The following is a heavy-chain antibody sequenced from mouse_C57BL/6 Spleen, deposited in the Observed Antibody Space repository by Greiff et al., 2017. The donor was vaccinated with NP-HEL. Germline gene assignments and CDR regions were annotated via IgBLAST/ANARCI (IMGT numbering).Heavy chain of an antibody. V-gene: IGHV1-15*01. CDR3: TRCLITTVVAIDY. CDR1: GYTFTDYE. Sequence: QVQLQQSGAELVRPGASVTLSCKASGYTFTDYEMHWVKQTPVHGLEWIGAIDPETGGTAYNQKFKGKAILTANKSSSTAYMELRSLTSEDSAVYYCTRCLITTVVAIDYWGQGTTLTVSS. J-gene: IGHJ2*01. D-gene: IGHD1-1*01. CDR2: IDPETGGT.